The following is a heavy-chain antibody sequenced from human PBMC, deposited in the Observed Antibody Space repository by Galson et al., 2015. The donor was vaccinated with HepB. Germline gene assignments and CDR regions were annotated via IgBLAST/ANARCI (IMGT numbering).Heavy chain of an antibody. CDR3: AHRDGYNYLDY. CDR2: IYWNDDK. D-gene: IGHD5-24*01. CDR1: GFSLSTSGVG. V-gene: IGHV2-5*01. Sequence: PALVKPTQTLTLTCTFSGFSLSTSGVGVGWIRQPPGKALEWLALIYWNDDKRYSPSLERRLTITKDTSKNQVVLTMTNMDPVDTATYYCAHRDGYNYLDYWGQGTLVTVSS. J-gene: IGHJ4*02.